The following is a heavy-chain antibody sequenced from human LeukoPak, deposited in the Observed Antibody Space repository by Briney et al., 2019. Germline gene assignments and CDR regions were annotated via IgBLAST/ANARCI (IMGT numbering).Heavy chain of an antibody. CDR3: AKAYYFDY. Sequence: GGSLRLSCAASGFTFSSYAMHWVRQAPGKGLEWVAVISYDGSNKYYADSVKGRFTISRDNSKNTLYLQMNSLRAEDTAVYYCAKAYYFDYRGQGTLVTVSS. V-gene: IGHV3-30-3*01. CDR2: ISYDGSNK. J-gene: IGHJ4*02. CDR1: GFTFSSYA.